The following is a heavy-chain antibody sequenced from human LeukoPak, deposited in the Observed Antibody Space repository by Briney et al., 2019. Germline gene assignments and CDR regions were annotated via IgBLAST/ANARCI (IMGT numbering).Heavy chain of an antibody. V-gene: IGHV3-23*01. CDR2: ISGSGGST. CDR3: AKAPPDYYDSSGYPYFQH. D-gene: IGHD3-22*01. Sequence: GGSLRLSCAASGFTFSSYAMSWVRQAPGKGLEWVSAISGSGGSTYYADSVKGRFTISRDNSKNTLYLQMNSLRAEDTAVYYCAKAPPDYYDSSGYPYFQHWGQGTLVTVSS. CDR1: GFTFSSYA. J-gene: IGHJ1*01.